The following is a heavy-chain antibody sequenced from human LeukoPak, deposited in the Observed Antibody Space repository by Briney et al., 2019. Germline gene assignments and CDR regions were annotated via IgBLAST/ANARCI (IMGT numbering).Heavy chain of an antibody. CDR3: ARDSEGQTFDP. J-gene: IGHJ5*02. V-gene: IGHV4-59*01. CDR2: IYYSGST. Sequence: PSETLSLTCTVSGGSISSYYWSWIRQPPGKGLGWIGYIYYSGSTNYNPSLKSRVTISVDTSKNQFSLKLSSVTAADTAVYYCARDSEGQTFDPWGQGTLVTVSS. CDR1: GGSISSYY.